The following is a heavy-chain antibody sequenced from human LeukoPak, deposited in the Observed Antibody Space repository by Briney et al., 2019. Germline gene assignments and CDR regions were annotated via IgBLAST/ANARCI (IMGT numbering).Heavy chain of an antibody. CDR1: GFTFSSYS. CDR3: ASYCSSTSCYSGSRAFDI. CDR2: ISSSSSYI. V-gene: IGHV3-21*01. J-gene: IGHJ3*02. D-gene: IGHD2-2*01. Sequence: GGSLRLSCAASGFTFSSYSMNWVRQAPGKGLEWVSSISSSSSYIYYADSVKGRFTISRDNAKNSLYLQMNSLRAEDTAVYYCASYCSSTSCYSGSRAFDIWGQGTMVTVSS.